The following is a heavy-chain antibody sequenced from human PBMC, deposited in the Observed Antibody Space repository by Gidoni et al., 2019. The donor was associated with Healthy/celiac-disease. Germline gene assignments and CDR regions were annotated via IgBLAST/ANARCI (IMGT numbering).Heavy chain of an antibody. CDR2: ISSSGSTI. CDR1: GFTFSDYY. CDR3: ARGDGDKRQNAFDI. D-gene: IGHD4-17*01. Sequence: QVQLVESGGGLVKPGGSLRLSCAASGFTFSDYYMSWLRQAPGKGLEWVSYISSSGSTIDYAAAVKGRFTISRDNAKNSLYLQMNSLRAEDTAVYYCARGDGDKRQNAFDIWGQGTMVTVSS. J-gene: IGHJ3*02. V-gene: IGHV3-11*01.